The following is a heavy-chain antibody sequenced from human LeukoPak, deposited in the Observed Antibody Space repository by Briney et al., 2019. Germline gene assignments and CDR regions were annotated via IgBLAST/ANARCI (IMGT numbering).Heavy chain of an antibody. Sequence: GGSLRLSCAASGFTVSSNYMSWVRQAPGKGLEWVSVIYSGGSTYYADSVKGRFTISRDNSKNTLYLQMNSLRAEDTAVYYCARASPPRGMGIAAAAFDYWGQGTLVTVSS. CDR3: ARASPPRGMGIAAAAFDY. D-gene: IGHD6-13*01. CDR2: IYSGGST. CDR1: GFTVSSNY. V-gene: IGHV3-53*01. J-gene: IGHJ4*02.